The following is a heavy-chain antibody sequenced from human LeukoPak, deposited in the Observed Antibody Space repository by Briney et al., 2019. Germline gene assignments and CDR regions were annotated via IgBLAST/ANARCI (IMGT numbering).Heavy chain of an antibody. CDR2: INHSGST. D-gene: IGHD2-15*01. V-gene: IGHV4-34*01. CDR1: GGSISSYY. Sequence: SETLSLTCTVSGGSISSYYWSWIRQPPGKGLEWIGEINHSGSTNYNPSLKSRVTISVDTSKNQFSLKLSSVTAADTAVYYCARGACSGGSCYYYFDYWGQGTLVTVSS. J-gene: IGHJ4*02. CDR3: ARGACSGGSCYYYFDY.